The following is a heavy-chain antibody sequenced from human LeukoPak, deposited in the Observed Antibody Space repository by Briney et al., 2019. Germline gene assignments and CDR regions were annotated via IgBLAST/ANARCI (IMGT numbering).Heavy chain of an antibody. Sequence: ASVKVSCKASGYSFTNYYMHWVRQAPGQGLEWMGIINPRDGSTTYAQKFQGRVTMTRDTSTSTVYMELSSLRSDDTAVYYCARFGGYSYEDWGQGTLVTVSS. CDR3: ARFGGYSYED. CDR2: INPRDGST. D-gene: IGHD5-18*01. CDR1: GYSFTNYY. J-gene: IGHJ4*02. V-gene: IGHV1-46*01.